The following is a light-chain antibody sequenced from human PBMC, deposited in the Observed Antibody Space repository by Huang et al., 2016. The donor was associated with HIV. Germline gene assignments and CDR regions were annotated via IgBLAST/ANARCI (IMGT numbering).Light chain of an antibody. CDR1: QTISNW. V-gene: IGKV1-5*03. Sequence: DIQMTQSASTLSASVGDRVTSTCRASQTISNWLAWYQQKPGKAPNLLIYKASTLESGVPSRFIGSGSGTEFTLTISSLQPDDFATYYCHHYNRYSGAFGQGTKVEIK. CDR2: KAS. J-gene: IGKJ1*01. CDR3: HHYNRYSGA.